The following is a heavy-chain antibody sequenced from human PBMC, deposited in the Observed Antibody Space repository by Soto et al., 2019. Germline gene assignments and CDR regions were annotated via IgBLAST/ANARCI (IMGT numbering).Heavy chain of an antibody. J-gene: IGHJ5*02. CDR3: ASTYSTSWYWFAP. CDR2: IFSNDEK. CDR1: GFSLSNAGLG. D-gene: IGHD6-13*01. Sequence: QVTVKESGPVLVKPTETLTLTCTVSGFSLSNAGLGVSWIRQPPGKALEWLAHIFSNDEKSYSTSLKSRLTIPTDTSKRQVVLIMTNMDPVDTATYYCASTYSTSWYWFAPWGQGTLVTVSS. V-gene: IGHV2-26*04.